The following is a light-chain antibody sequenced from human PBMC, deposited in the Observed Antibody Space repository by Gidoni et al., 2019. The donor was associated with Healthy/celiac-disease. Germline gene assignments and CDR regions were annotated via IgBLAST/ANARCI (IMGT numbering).Light chain of an antibody. J-gene: IGKJ1*01. V-gene: IGKV1-33*01. Sequence: DIQMTQYPSSLSASVGDRVTTTCQASQDISNYLHWYQQKPGKAPRLLIYDASNLETGVPSRFSGSGSGTDFTFTISSLQPEDIATYYCQQYGNLPRTFGQGTKVEIK. CDR2: DAS. CDR1: QDISNY. CDR3: QQYGNLPRT.